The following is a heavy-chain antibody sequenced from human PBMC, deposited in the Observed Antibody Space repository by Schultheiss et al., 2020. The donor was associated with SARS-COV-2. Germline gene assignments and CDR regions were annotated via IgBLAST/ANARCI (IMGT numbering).Heavy chain of an antibody. D-gene: IGHD6-19*01. Sequence: ASVKVSCKASGYTFTSYGISWVRQAPGQGLEWMGWISPNNGNTNYAQKLQGRVTMTRDTSISTAYMELSRLRSEDTAVYYCASNLYSSGWYGPEMDVWGQGTTVTVSS. J-gene: IGHJ6*02. CDR3: ASNLYSSGWYGPEMDV. CDR2: ISPNNGNT. CDR1: GYTFTSYG. V-gene: IGHV1-18*01.